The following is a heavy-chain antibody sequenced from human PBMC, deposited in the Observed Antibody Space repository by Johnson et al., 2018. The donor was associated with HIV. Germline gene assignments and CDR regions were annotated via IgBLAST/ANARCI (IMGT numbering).Heavy chain of an antibody. CDR3: ARAAPNAFDI. Sequence: QVQLVESGGGLVKPGGSLRLSCTASGFIFSDFYMSWIRQAPGKGLQWVAYISNSGSSPISDAESVKGRFTISRDNAKNSLYLQMNSLRAEDTAVYYCARAAPNAFDIWGQGTMVTVSS. D-gene: IGHD6-6*01. J-gene: IGHJ3*02. CDR2: ISNSGSSPI. V-gene: IGHV3-11*04. CDR1: GFIFSDFY.